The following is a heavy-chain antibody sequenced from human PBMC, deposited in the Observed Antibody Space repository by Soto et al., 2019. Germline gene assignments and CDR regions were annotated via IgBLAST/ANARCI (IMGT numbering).Heavy chain of an antibody. CDR1: GFTFTDYG. CDR3: VKPSGWHPDY. V-gene: IGHV3-30*18. J-gene: IGHJ4*02. Sequence: QVQLVESGGGVVQPGGSLRLSCAVSGFTFTDYGMHWVRQAPGRGMEWVGVISLGGFNNYYPDTLRGRFTISRYNSKNTLYLQMSSLRGEDTAGYYCVKPSGWHPDYWGQGTHVTVSS. D-gene: IGHD6-19*01. CDR2: ISLGGFNN.